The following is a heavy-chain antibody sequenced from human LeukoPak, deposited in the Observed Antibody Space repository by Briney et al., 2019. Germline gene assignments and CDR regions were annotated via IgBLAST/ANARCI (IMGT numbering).Heavy chain of an antibody. CDR2: VDHTGST. D-gene: IGHD1-1*01. Sequence: SETLYLTCSVSDDSITMYYWTWIRQPPGKGLEWIGYVDHTGSTNFNPSLNGRVSISRDTTNNLFSLRLRSVTAADTAVYFCARGRVSSSTWYSTYYYYFYMDVWGKGTTVTVSS. CDR3: ARGRVSSSTWYSTYYYYFYMDV. CDR1: DDSITMYY. J-gene: IGHJ6*03. V-gene: IGHV4-59*01.